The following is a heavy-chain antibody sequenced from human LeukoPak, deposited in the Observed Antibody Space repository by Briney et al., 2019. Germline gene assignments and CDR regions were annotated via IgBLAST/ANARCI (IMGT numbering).Heavy chain of an antibody. J-gene: IGHJ4*02. V-gene: IGHV4-34*01. Sequence: SETLSLTCAVYGGSFSGYYWSWVRQPPGKGLEWIGEINHSGSTNYNPSLKSRVTISVDTSKNQFSLKLSSVTAADTAVYYCARGGKFLYYDFWSVLPRYFDYWGQGTLVTVSS. CDR2: INHSGST. CDR1: GGSFSGYY. CDR3: ARGGKFLYYDFWSVLPRYFDY. D-gene: IGHD3-3*01.